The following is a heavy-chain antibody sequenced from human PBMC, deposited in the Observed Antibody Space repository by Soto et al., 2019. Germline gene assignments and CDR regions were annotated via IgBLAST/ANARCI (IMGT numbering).Heavy chain of an antibody. CDR2: MNPNSGNT. CDR1: GYTFTSYY. CDR3: ARGIRIAVAGTPGLGY. D-gene: IGHD6-19*01. Sequence: GASVKVSCKASGYTFTSYYINWVRQATGQGLEWMGWMNPNSGNTGYAQKFQGRVTMTRNTSISTAYMELSSLRSEDTAVYYCARGIRIAVAGTPGLGYWGQGTLVTVSS. V-gene: IGHV1-8*01. J-gene: IGHJ4*02.